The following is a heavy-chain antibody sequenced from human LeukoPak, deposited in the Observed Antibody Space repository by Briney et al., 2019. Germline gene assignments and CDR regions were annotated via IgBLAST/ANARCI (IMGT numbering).Heavy chain of an antibody. CDR2: IYYSGST. CDR3: ARDPKDRWLQPYWYFDL. D-gene: IGHD5-24*01. V-gene: IGHV4-59*01. CDR1: GGSISSYY. J-gene: IGHJ2*01. Sequence: SETLSLTCTVSGGSISSYYWSWIRQPPGKGLEWIGYIYYSGSTNYNPSLKSRVTISVDTSKNQFSLKPSSVTAADTAVYYCARDPKDRWLQPYWYFDLWGRGTLVTVSS.